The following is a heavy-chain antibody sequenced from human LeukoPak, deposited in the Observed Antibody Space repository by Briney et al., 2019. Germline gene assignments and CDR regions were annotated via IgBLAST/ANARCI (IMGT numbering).Heavy chain of an antibody. J-gene: IGHJ2*01. CDR2: AYYSGHT. CDR1: GGSISDNY. Sequence: SETLSLTCTVSGGSISDNYWSWIRQPPGKGLEWIGYAYYSGHTNYNSSLKSRVTMSLDTSKNQFSLKLRSVIPADTAVYYCARLSGHYDILTGYHKDWYFDLWGRGTLVTVSS. V-gene: IGHV4-59*01. D-gene: IGHD3-9*01. CDR3: ARLSGHYDILTGYHKDWYFDL.